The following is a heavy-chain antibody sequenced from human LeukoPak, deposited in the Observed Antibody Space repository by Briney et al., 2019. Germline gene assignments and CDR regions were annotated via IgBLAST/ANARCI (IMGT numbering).Heavy chain of an antibody. D-gene: IGHD3-22*01. V-gene: IGHV3-48*04. J-gene: IGHJ4*02. CDR1: GFTFSSYS. CDR2: ISSSSSTI. CDR3: ARDPFDSSGLFDY. Sequence: GGSLRLSCAASGFTFSSYSMNWVRQAPGKGLGWVSYISSSSSTIYYADSVKGRFTISRDNAKNSLYLQMNSLRAEDTAVYYCARDPFDSSGLFDYWGQGTLVTVSP.